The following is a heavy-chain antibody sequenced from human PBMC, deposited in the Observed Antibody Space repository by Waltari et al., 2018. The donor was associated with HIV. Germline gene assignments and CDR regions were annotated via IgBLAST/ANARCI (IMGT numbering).Heavy chain of an antibody. CDR2: ITSTSTI. CDR1: GFTFSTYS. V-gene: IGHV3-48*02. CDR3: ARRSPVGANGFDY. D-gene: IGHD1-26*01. Sequence: EVQLVESGGGVVQPGGSLSLSCAASGFTFSTYSMTWVRQAPGKGLDWVSYITSTSTIYYADSVKGRFTISRDNAKNSLYLQMNSLRDEDTAVYYCARRSPVGANGFDYWGQGTLVTVSS. J-gene: IGHJ4*02.